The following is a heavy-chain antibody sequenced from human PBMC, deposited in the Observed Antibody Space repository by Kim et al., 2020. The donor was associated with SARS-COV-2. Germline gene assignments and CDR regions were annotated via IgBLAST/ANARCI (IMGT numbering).Heavy chain of an antibody. CDR2: ISYDGSNK. CDR3: AKDSYSSSRAY. Sequence: GGSLRLSCAASGFTFSSYGMHWVRQAPGKGLEWVAVISYDGSNKYYADSVKGRFTISRDNSKNTLYLQMNSLRAEDTAVYYCAKDSYSSSRAYWGQGTLVTVSS. J-gene: IGHJ4*02. CDR1: GFTFSSYG. D-gene: IGHD6-13*01. V-gene: IGHV3-30*18.